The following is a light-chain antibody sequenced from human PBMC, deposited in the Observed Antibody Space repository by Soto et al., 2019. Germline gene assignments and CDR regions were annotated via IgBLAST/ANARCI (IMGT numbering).Light chain of an antibody. J-gene: IGKJ2*01. Sequence: EIVLTQSPGTLSLSPGERATLSCRASQSVISTSLAWYQQKPGQAPRLLIFGGPGRATGIPDRFSGTGSWTDFTLTIIRLEPDDFAVYYCQLYGTSMYTFGQGTKLEIK. CDR2: GGP. V-gene: IGKV3-20*01. CDR3: QLYGTSMYT. CDR1: QSVISTS.